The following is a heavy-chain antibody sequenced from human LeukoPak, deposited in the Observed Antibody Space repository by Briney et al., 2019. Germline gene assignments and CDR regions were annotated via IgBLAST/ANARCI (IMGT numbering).Heavy chain of an antibody. J-gene: IGHJ6*03. V-gene: IGHV3-7*01. CDR2: INEDGSEK. D-gene: IGHD5-24*01. Sequence: GSLRLSCVALEFSFETYWMSWVRQAPGKGPEWVANINEDGSEKHYVGSVRGRFTISRDNADNSLHPQMNSLRPEDMAVYYCARGETMDVWGKGTTVTVSS. CDR1: EFSFETYW. CDR3: ARGETMDV.